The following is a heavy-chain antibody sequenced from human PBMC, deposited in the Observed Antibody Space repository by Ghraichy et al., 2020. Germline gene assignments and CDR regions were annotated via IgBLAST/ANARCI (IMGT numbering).Heavy chain of an antibody. D-gene: IGHD4-23*01. V-gene: IGHV3-48*02. CDR1: GFTFSSYS. Sequence: LNISCVGSGFTFSSYSMNWVRQSPGKGLEWVSYITSSSSFISYADSVKGRFTISRDNAQNSLYLQMNSLRDEDTAVYYCARGSTVVRFYYYGGMDVWGQGTTVTVSS. J-gene: IGHJ6*02. CDR2: ITSSSSFI. CDR3: ARGSTVVRFYYYGGMDV.